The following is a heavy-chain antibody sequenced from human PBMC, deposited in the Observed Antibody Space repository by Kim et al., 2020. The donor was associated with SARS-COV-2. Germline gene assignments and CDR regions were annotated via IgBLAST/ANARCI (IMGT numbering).Heavy chain of an antibody. CDR2: VVGSGVNT. Sequence: GGSLRLSCAASGFTFSNYAMTWVRQAPGKGLEGVSTVVGSGVNTYYADSVKGRFTISRDNSKNTLYLQINSLRADDTAVYYCARDRKWLVQSLDLWGRGTLVTVSA. J-gene: IGHJ2*01. D-gene: IGHD6-19*01. V-gene: IGHV3-23*01. CDR3: ARDRKWLVQSLDL. CDR1: GFTFSNYA.